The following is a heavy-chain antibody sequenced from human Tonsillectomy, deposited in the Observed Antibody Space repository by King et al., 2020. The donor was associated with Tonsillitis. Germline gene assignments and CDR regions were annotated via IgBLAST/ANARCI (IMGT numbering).Heavy chain of an antibody. D-gene: IGHD3-9*01. J-gene: IGHJ6*02. CDR1: GGSFSDYF. Sequence: VQLQQWGAGLMKTSRTLSLTCGVSGGSFSDYFWTWIRQSPGKGLEWIGDINQSGFTDYNPSLKSRLTMSVDTSKSQFSLKLTSVTAADTAVYYCARGLRYFEWSPTGASYFYYGSDIWSQGTTVTVSS. CDR3: ARGLRYFEWSPTGASYFYYGSDI. CDR2: INQSGFT. V-gene: IGHV4-34*01.